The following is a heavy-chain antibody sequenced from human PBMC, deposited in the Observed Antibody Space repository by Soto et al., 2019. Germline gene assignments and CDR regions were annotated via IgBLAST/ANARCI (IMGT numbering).Heavy chain of an antibody. V-gene: IGHV3-23*01. CDR1: GFTFSSYG. Sequence: GGSLRLSCAASGFTFSSYGMSWVRQAPGKGLEWVSSISGSGGSTCYADSVKGRFTISRDNSKNTLYLQMNSLRAEDTAVYYCAKASAPGGTYFPLWFWGQGTLVTVSS. CDR2: ISGSGGST. CDR3: AKASAPGGTYFPLWF. D-gene: IGHD1-26*01. J-gene: IGHJ4*02.